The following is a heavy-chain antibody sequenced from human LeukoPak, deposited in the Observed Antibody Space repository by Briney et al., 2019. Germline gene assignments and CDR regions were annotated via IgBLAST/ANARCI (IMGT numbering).Heavy chain of an antibody. D-gene: IGHD5-18*01. V-gene: IGHV3-7*01. J-gene: IGHJ4*02. Sequence: GGSLRLSCAASGFTFSSYWMSWVRQAPGKGLEWVANIKQDGSEKYYVDSVKGRFTISRDNAKNSLYLQMDSPRAEDTAVYYCAKQPDKGYSYGYWGYFDYWGQGTLVTVSS. CDR3: AKQPDKGYSYGYWGYFDY. CDR1: GFTFSSYW. CDR2: IKQDGSEK.